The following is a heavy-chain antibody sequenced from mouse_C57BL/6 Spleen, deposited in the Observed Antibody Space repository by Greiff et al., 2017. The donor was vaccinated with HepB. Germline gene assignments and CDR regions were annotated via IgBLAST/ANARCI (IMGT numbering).Heavy chain of an antibody. D-gene: IGHD2-4*01. CDR1: GYTFTSYW. CDR2: INPSSGYN. Sequence: VQLQQSGAELAKPGASVKLSCKASGYTFTSYWMHWVKQRPGQGLEWIGYINPSSGYNKYNQKFKDKATLTADKSSSTAYMQLSSMTYEDSAVYYCARIYYDYEAWFANSGQGTLVTVSA. J-gene: IGHJ3*01. CDR3: ARIYYDYEAWFAN. V-gene: IGHV1-7*01.